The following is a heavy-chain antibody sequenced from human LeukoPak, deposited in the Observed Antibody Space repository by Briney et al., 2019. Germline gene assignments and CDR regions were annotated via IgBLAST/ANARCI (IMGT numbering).Heavy chain of an antibody. V-gene: IGHV3-23*01. CDR2: ISGSGGST. D-gene: IGHD3-3*01. J-gene: IGHJ1*01. CDR1: GFTFSSYA. CDR3: ANGKGRITIFGVVTEYFQH. Sequence: GGSLRLSCAASGFTFSSYAMSWVRQAPGKGLEWVSAISGSGGSTYYADSVKGRFTISRDNSKNTLYLQMNSLRAEDTAVYYSANGKGRITIFGVVTEYFQHWGQGTLVTVSS.